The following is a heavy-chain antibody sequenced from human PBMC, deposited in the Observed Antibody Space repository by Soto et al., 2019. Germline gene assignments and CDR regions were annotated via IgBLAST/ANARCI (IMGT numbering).Heavy chain of an antibody. V-gene: IGHV4-59*12. CDR3: ARGGAVSSGWYDGH. CDR1: GDSICSYF. Sequence: KPSETLSLTCTACGDSICSYFWGWIWKPPGKGLEWIGSIYYSGSTYYNPSLKSRFTISRDNAKNTLYLQMNSLRVEDTAIYYCARGGAVSSGWYDGHWGLGTLVTVSS. CDR2: IYYSGST. D-gene: IGHD6-19*01. J-gene: IGHJ4*02.